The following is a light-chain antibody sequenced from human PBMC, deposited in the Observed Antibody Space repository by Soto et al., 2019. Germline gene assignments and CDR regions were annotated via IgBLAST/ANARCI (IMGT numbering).Light chain of an antibody. J-gene: IGLJ1*01. Sequence: QSALTQPASVSGSPGQSITISCTGTSRDVGGYNYVSWYQQHPGKAPKLMIYEVSNRPSGVSYRFSGSKSGNTASLTISGLQADDEADYYCSSYTSSTTHYVFGTGTKLTVL. CDR1: SRDVGGYNY. V-gene: IGLV2-14*01. CDR3: SSYTSSTTHYV. CDR2: EVS.